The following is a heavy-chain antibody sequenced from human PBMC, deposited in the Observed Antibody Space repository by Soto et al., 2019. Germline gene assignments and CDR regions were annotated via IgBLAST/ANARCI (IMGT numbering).Heavy chain of an antibody. J-gene: IGHJ4*02. CDR2: IIPKLGSA. D-gene: IGHD2-21*01. CDR3: ARGGDGYNFGPVY. CDR1: GGGNLRDYR. Sequence: QVQLVQSGAEVKEPGSSVKVSCKASGGGNLRDYRTTWVRRAPGQGLEWMGGIIPKLGSANYAQNFQGRVTVTADEYTNTVYMELRSLRSDDTAVYYCARGGDGYNFGPVYWGQGTPVTVSS. V-gene: IGHV1-69*01.